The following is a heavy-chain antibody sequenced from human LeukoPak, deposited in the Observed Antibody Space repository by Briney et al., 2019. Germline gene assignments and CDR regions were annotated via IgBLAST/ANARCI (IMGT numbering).Heavy chain of an antibody. CDR2: ISWNSGSI. CDR3: AKGSGVRGYCSSTSCYRLRLAEYFQH. CDR1: GFTFSSYW. D-gene: IGHD2-2*03. J-gene: IGHJ1*01. Sequence: HPGGSLRLSCAASGFTFSSYWMSWVRQAPGKGLEWVSGISWNSGSIGYADSVKGRFTISRDNAKNSLYLQMNSLRAEDTALYYCAKGSGVRGYCSSTSCYRLRLAEYFQHWGQGTLVTVSS. V-gene: IGHV3-9*01.